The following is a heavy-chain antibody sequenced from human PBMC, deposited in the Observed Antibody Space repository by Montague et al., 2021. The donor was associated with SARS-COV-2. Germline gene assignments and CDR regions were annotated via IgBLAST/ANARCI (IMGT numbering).Heavy chain of an antibody. J-gene: IGHJ6*02. V-gene: IGHV3-23*03. D-gene: IGHD2-15*01. CDR1: GFTFSSYA. Sequence: SLRLSCATSGFTFSSYAMSWVRQAPGKGLEWVSVIYSGSSSTYYADSVKGRFTISRDNSKNTLYLQMNSLRAEDTAVYYCAKGGMVCGNGYSYYGMDVWGQGTPVTVSS. CDR3: AKGGMVCGNGYSYYGMDV. CDR2: IYSGSSST.